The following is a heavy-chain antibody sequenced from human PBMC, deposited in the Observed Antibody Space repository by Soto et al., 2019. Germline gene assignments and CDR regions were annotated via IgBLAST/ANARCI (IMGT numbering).Heavy chain of an antibody. J-gene: IGHJ5*01. CDR1: GFTFSTYW. D-gene: IGHD6-19*01. Sequence: EIQVVESGGGLVQPGGSLRLSCAASGFTFSTYWMSWVRQAPGKGLEWVANIREDGRDQYYVDSVKGRFTISRDNAKNSLSLQIKTRWVDDTAVYYCARDQGGAGNIDWLDSWGQGTLVTVSS. CDR2: IREDGRDQ. CDR3: ARDQGGAGNIDWLDS. V-gene: IGHV3-7*01.